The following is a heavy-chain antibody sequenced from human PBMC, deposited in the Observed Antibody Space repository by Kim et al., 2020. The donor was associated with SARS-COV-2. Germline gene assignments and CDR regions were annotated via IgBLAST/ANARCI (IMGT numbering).Heavy chain of an antibody. J-gene: IGHJ6*02. Sequence: ASVKVSCKASGYTFTSYDINWVRQATGQGLEWMGWMNPNSGNTGYAQKFQGRVTMTRNTSISTAYMELSSLRSEDTAVYYCARGPQLLRYFDWVYYYGMDVWGQGTTVTVSS. D-gene: IGHD3-9*01. CDR3: ARGPQLLRYFDWVYYYGMDV. CDR1: GYTFTSYD. V-gene: IGHV1-8*01. CDR2: MNPNSGNT.